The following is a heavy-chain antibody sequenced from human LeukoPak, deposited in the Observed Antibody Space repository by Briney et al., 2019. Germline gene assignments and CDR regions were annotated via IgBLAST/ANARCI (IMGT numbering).Heavy chain of an antibody. CDR1: EYTFTDYY. J-gene: IGHJ4*02. Sequence: ASVKVSCKASEYTFTDYYIHWVRQAPGQGLEWMGWISPNSGGTNYAQKLQGRVTMTTDTSTSTAYMELRSLRSDDTAVYHCARDEGGYCTNGVCLPRNYWGQGTLVTVSS. D-gene: IGHD2-8*01. CDR2: ISPNSGGT. V-gene: IGHV1-2*02. CDR3: ARDEGGYCTNGVCLPRNY.